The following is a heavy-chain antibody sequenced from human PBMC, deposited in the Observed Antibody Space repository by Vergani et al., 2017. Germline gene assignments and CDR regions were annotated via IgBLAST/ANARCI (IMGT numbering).Heavy chain of an antibody. J-gene: IGHJ4*02. D-gene: IGHD3-3*01. CDR3: AHRKAYYDFWSGYYTFDY. CDR1: GFSLSTSGVG. CDR2: IYWNDDK. V-gene: IGHV2-5*01. Sequence: QITLKESGPTLVKPTQTLTLTCTFSGFSLSTSGVGVGWIRQPPGKALEWLALIYWNDDKRYSPSLKSRLTITKDTSKNQVVLTMTNMDPVDTATYYCAHRKAYYDFWSGYYTFDYWGQGTLVNVSS.